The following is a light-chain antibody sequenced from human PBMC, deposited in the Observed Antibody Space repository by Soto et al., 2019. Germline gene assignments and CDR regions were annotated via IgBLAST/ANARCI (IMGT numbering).Light chain of an antibody. Sequence: EIVMTQSPATLSLSPGERAALSCRASQSINSELAWYQQKPGQPPRLLIYGASTRATGVPASFTGSESGSDFTLTISGLQSEDFAVYYWQQGNNWPLTFGQGTRLEI. CDR3: QQGNNWPLT. J-gene: IGKJ2*01. CDR1: QSINSE. CDR2: GAS. V-gene: IGKV3-15*01.